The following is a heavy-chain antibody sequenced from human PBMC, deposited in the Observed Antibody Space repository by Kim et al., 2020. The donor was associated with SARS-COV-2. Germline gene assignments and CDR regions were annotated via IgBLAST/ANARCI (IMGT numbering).Heavy chain of an antibody. D-gene: IGHD6-19*01. V-gene: IGHV3-74*01. J-gene: IGHJ4*02. CDR3: ARRQFSSGWYYVDY. Sequence: ADCVKGRLTISRDNAKYPLYLQMNSLRAEDRAVDYCARRQFSSGWYYVDYWGQGTLVTVSS.